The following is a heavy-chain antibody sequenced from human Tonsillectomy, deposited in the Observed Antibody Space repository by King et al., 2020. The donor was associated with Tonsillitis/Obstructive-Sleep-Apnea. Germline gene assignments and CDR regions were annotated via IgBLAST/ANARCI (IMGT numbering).Heavy chain of an antibody. D-gene: IGHD2-8*01. J-gene: IGHJ3*02. CDR1: GGSISSYY. CDR3: ARDMVLEAGGDAFDI. V-gene: IGHV4-59*01. CDR2: IDDSGST. Sequence: LQLQESGPGLVKPSETLSLTCTVSGGSISSYYWSWIRQPPGKGLEWIGYIDDSGSTNYNPSLKSRVTISVDTSKNQFSLKLSSVTAADTAVYYCARDMVLEAGGDAFDIWGQGTMVTVSS.